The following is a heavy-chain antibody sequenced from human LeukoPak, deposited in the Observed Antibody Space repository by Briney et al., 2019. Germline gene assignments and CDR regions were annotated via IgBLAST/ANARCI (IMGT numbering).Heavy chain of an antibody. Sequence: SETLSLTCTVSGGSISTYYRSWIRQPPGKGLEWMGYIYYSGSTKYNPSLKSRVTISVDTSKNQFSLKLSSVAAADTAVYYCAREGTTSGPNWLDPWGQGTLVTVSS. J-gene: IGHJ5*02. D-gene: IGHD1-7*01. CDR1: GGSISTYY. CDR3: AREGTTSGPNWLDP. V-gene: IGHV4-59*01. CDR2: IYYSGST.